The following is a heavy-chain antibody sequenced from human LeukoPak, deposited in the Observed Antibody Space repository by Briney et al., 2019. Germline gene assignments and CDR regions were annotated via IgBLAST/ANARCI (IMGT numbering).Heavy chain of an antibody. J-gene: IGHJ5*02. CDR1: GFTFSSYS. CDR3: ARDDKGYCSSTSCYGTEYNWFDP. D-gene: IGHD2-2*01. Sequence: GGSLRLSCAASGFTFSSYSMNWVRQAPGKGLEWVSSISSSSSYIYYADSVKGRFTISRDNAKNSLYLQMNSLRAEDTAVYYCARDDKGYCSSTSCYGTEYNWFDPWGQGTLVTVSS. V-gene: IGHV3-21*01. CDR2: ISSSSSYI.